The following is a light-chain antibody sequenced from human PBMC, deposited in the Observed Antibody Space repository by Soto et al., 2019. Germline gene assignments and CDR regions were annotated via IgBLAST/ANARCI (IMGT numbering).Light chain of an antibody. Sequence: QSVVTQPPSVSGAPGQRVTISCTGSSSSIGAGYDVHWYQQLPGTAPKLLIYGNSNRPSRVHHRFSGSRSGTSASLAITGVRAEDEDDYYCHSYGTSLSGDVFGTGTELTV. CDR3: HSYGTSLSGDV. CDR2: GNS. J-gene: IGLJ1*01. V-gene: IGLV1-40*01. CDR1: SSSIGAGYD.